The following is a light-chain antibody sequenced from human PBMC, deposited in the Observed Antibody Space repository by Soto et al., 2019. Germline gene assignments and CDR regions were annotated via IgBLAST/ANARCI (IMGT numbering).Light chain of an antibody. CDR2: DAS. V-gene: IGKV3-11*01. Sequence: EIVLTQSQATLSLSPGERATLSCRASQSVSSYLAWYQQKPGQAPRLLIYDASHRATGIPARFSGSGSGTDFTLTISSLEPEDFAVYDCQQRSNWPTFGGGTKVEIK. CDR3: QQRSNWPT. CDR1: QSVSSY. J-gene: IGKJ4*01.